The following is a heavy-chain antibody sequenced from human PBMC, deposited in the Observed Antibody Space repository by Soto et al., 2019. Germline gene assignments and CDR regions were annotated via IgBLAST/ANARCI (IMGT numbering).Heavy chain of an antibody. CDR3: ARGGDYTRWYLFDY. V-gene: IGHV3-53*01. CDR2: IYSGGGT. D-gene: IGHD6-13*01. CDR1: GFTVSSNY. J-gene: IGHJ4*02. Sequence: EVQLVESGGGLIQPGGSLRLSCAASGFTVSSNYMSWVCQAPGKGLEWVSVIYSGGGTSYADSVKGRFTISRDTSKNTLYLQMNSLRGEDTAVYYCARGGDYTRWYLFDYWGQGTLVTVSS.